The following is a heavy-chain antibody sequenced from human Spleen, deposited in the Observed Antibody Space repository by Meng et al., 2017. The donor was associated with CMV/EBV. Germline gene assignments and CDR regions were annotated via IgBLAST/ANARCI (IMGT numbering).Heavy chain of an antibody. CDR2: ISYDGSNK. V-gene: IGHV3-30-3*01. Sequence: SCAASGVTFSSFAMHWVRQAPGKGLEWVAVISYDGSNKYYADSVKGRFTISRDNSKNTLYLQMNSLRAEDTAVYYCAREMDTAMLDYWGQGTLVTVSS. CDR3: AREMDTAMLDY. CDR1: GVTFSSFA. J-gene: IGHJ4*02. D-gene: IGHD5-18*01.